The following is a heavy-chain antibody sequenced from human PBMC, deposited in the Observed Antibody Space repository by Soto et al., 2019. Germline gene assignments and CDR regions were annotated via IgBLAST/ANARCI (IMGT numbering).Heavy chain of an antibody. CDR2: IIPIFGTA. Sequence: SVKVSCKASGGTFSSYAISWVRQAPGQGLEWMGGIIPIFGTANYAQKFQGRVTITADESTSTAYMELSSLRSEDTAVYYCAISDIVVVPAAPVRAFDIWGQGTMVTVSS. D-gene: IGHD2-2*01. CDR1: GGTFSSYA. V-gene: IGHV1-69*13. J-gene: IGHJ3*02. CDR3: AISDIVVVPAAPVRAFDI.